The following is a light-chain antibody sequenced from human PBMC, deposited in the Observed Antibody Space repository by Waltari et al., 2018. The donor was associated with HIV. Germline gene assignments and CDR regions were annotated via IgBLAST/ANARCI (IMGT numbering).Light chain of an antibody. Sequence: DIQTTQSPSSLSASVGDRVTITCRASQAISDSLAWYQQTPGKAPKLLVSAASRLESGVPSRFSGSGSGTEYTLTISSLQPEDFATYYCQQYHTVPYTFGPGAKVDI. CDR2: AAS. J-gene: IGKJ3*01. V-gene: IGKV1-NL1*01. CDR1: QAISDS. CDR3: QQYHTVPYT.